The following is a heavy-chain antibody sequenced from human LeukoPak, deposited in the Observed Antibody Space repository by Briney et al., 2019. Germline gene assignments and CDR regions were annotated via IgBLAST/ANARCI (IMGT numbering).Heavy chain of an antibody. CDR2: TYDRSKWYN. J-gene: IGHJ4*02. CDR1: RDRVSSNTTS. Sequence: QTLSVTRALSRDRVSSNTTSSDWIRQSPSEGLEWLGRTYDRSKWYNDYAVSVKSRITINPDTSKNQFSLQLNSVAPEDTAVYSCARATIAVATNVDYWGQGTLVTVSS. CDR3: ARATIAVATNVDY. D-gene: IGHD6-19*01. V-gene: IGHV6-1*01.